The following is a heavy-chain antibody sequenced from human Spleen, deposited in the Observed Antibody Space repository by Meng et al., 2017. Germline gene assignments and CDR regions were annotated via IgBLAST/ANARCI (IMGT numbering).Heavy chain of an antibody. CDR1: GYTFTSYD. CDR2: MNPNSGNT. Sequence: ASVKVSCKASGYTFTSYDINWVRQATGQGLEWMGWMNPNSGNTGYAQKFQGRVTMTRNTSISTAYMELSRLRSDDTAVYYCARDYLRSATTYGYWGQGTLVTVSS. V-gene: IGHV1-8*01. D-gene: IGHD1-1*01. CDR3: ARDYLRSATTYGY. J-gene: IGHJ4*02.